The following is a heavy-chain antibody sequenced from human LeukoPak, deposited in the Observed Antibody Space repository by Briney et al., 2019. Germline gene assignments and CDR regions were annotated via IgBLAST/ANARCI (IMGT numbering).Heavy chain of an antibody. CDR1: GFTFSSYS. CDR2: IRSKAYGGTT. Sequence: GGSLRLSCAASGFTFSSYSMNWVRQAPGKGLEWVGFIRSKAYGGTTEYAASVKGRFTISRDDSKSIAYLQMNSLKTEDTAVYYCTRAGYDSSGYQGFDYWGQGTLVTVSS. CDR3: TRAGYDSSGYQGFDY. D-gene: IGHD3-22*01. V-gene: IGHV3-49*04. J-gene: IGHJ4*02.